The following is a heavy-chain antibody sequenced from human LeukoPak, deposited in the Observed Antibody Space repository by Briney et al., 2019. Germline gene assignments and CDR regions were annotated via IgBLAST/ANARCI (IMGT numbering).Heavy chain of an antibody. D-gene: IGHD6-19*01. CDR3: ARGGSPNSSGWFSRPVEYYYYYMDV. Sequence: PGGSLRLSCAASGFTISSYWMHWVRQAPGKGLVWVSRINSDGSSTSYADSVKGRFTISRDNAKNTLYLQMNSLRAEDTAVYYCARGGSPNSSGWFSRPVEYYYYYMDVWGKGTTVTISS. CDR1: GFTISSYW. V-gene: IGHV3-74*01. J-gene: IGHJ6*03. CDR2: INSDGSST.